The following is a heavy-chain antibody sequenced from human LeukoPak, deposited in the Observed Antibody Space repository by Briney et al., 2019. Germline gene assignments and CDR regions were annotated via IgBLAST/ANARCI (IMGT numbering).Heavy chain of an antibody. J-gene: IGHJ5*02. CDR3: ARQKGYCSDGSCYGWFDP. CDR2: ISSSGSTI. V-gene: IGHV3-48*03. CDR1: GFTFSSYE. D-gene: IGHD2-15*01. Sequence: GGSLRLSCAASGFTFSSYEMNWVRQAPGKGLEWVSYISSSGSTIYYADSVKGRFTISRDNAKNSLYLQMNSLRAEDTAVYYCARQKGYCSDGSCYGWFDPWGQGTLVTVSS.